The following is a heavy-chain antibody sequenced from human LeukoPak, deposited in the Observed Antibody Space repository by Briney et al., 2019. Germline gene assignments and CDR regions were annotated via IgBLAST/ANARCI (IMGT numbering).Heavy chain of an antibody. J-gene: IGHJ6*02. V-gene: IGHV4-34*01. CDR3: AQEVEPSAYYYGMDV. Sequence: SETLSLTCAVYGGSFSGYYWSWIRQPPGKGLEWIGEINHSGSTNYNPSLKSRVTISVDTSKNQFSLKLSSVTAADTAVYYCAQEVEPSAYYYGMDVWGQGTTVTVSS. CDR1: GGSFSGYY. CDR2: INHSGST.